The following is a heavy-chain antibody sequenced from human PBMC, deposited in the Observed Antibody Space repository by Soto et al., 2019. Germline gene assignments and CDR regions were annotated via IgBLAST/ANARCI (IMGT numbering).Heavy chain of an antibody. D-gene: IGHD3-16*02. CDR3: ARHASF. V-gene: IGHV4-39*01. Sequence: QLQLQESGPGLVKPSETLSLTCTVSGVSISGTSYYWGWIRQTPAKGLEWIGTTYYSGETFYNPSLKSRVTLSIDTSKNHFSLTLTSVTAADTALYYCARHASFWGQGALVTVSS. CDR2: TYYSGET. CDR1: GVSISGTSYY. J-gene: IGHJ1*01.